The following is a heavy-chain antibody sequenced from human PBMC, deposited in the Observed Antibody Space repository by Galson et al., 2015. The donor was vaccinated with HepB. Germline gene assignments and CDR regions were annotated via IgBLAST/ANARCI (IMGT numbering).Heavy chain of an antibody. D-gene: IGHD4-17*01. CDR1: GFTFSNYA. Sequence: SLRLSCAASGFTFSNYAMSWVRQAPGKGLEWVSAISGSGGSTYYADSVKGRFTISRDNSKNTLYLQMNSLRAEDTAVYYCAKSVGTVTTFGCRRFVWFDPWGQGTLVTVSS. CDR2: ISGSGGST. J-gene: IGHJ5*02. CDR3: AKSVGTVTTFGCRRFVWFDP. V-gene: IGHV3-23*01.